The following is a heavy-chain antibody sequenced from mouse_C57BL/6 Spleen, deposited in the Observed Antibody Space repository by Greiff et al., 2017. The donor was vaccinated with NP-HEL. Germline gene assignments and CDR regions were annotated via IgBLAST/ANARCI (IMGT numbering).Heavy chain of an antibody. CDR1: GYTFTSYW. Sequence: QVQLQQPGAELVKPGASVKLSCKASGYTFTSYWMQWVKQRPGQGLEWIGEIDPSDSYTNYNQKFKGKATLTVDTSSSTAYMQLSSLTSEDSAVYYCARGDYPYYAMDYWGQGTSVTVSS. CDR3: ARGDYPYYAMDY. CDR2: IDPSDSYT. V-gene: IGHV1-50*01. J-gene: IGHJ4*01. D-gene: IGHD2-4*01.